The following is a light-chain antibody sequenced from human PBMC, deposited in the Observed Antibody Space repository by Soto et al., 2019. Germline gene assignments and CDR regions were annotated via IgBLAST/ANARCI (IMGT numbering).Light chain of an antibody. CDR2: DST. CDR1: QSIHTS. J-gene: IGKJ5*01. Sequence: VLTQSPATLSLSPGDRATLSCRASQSIHTSLAWYQQKPGQPPRLVVYDSTLKANGVPDRFGGSRSGTEFTLTINNLEPEDFAVYYCQQRNVWPPITFGQGTRLEI. CDR3: QQRNVWPPIT. V-gene: IGKV3-11*01.